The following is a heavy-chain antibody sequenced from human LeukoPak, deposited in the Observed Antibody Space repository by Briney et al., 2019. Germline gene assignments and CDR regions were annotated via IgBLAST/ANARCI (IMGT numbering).Heavy chain of an antibody. D-gene: IGHD3-22*01. CDR2: IYYSGST. V-gene: IGHV4-59*01. CDR3: AGGGDSGGYYYPMFDY. J-gene: IGHJ4*02. CDR1: GGSISSYY. Sequence: SETLSLTCTVSGGSISSYYWSWIRQPPGKGLEWIGYIYYSGSTNYNPSLKSRVTVSVDTSKNQFSLKLNSVTAADTAAYYCAGGGDSGGYYYPMFDYWGQGTLVTVSS.